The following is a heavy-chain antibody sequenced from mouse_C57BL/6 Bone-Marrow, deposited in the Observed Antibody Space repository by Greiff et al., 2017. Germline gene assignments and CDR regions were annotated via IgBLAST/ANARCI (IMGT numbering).Heavy chain of an antibody. V-gene: IGHV1-55*01. CDR3: ARPYYSNYWYFDV. CDR1: GYPFTSYW. J-gene: IGHJ1*03. Sequence: QVQLKQPGAELVKPGASVKMSCKASGYPFTSYWITWVKRRPGQGLEGIGDIYPGSGSTNYNEKFKSKATLTVDNSSSTAYMQLSSLTSEDSAVYYCARPYYSNYWYFDVWGTGTTVTVSS. CDR2: IYPGSGST. D-gene: IGHD2-5*01.